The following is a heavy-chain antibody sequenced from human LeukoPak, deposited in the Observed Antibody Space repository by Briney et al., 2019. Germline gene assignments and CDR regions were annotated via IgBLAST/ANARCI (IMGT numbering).Heavy chain of an antibody. Sequence: SETLSLTCTVSGGSISSGDYYWGWLRQPPGRGLEWIGYIYYSGSTYYNPSLKSRVTISVDTSKNQFSLKLSSVTAADTAVYYCAREGKNYYDSSGYYPDYWGQGTLVTVSS. V-gene: IGHV4-30-4*01. J-gene: IGHJ4*02. CDR2: IYYSGST. D-gene: IGHD3-22*01. CDR1: GGSISSGDYY. CDR3: AREGKNYYDSSGYYPDY.